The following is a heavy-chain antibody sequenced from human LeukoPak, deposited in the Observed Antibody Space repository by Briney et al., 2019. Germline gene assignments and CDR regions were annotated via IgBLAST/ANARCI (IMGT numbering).Heavy chain of an antibody. CDR3: ARDSSRGYTYAFDY. Sequence: ASVKVSCKASGYTFTDYYIHWVRQAPGQGLEWMGWISPNSGGSNYAQKFQGRVTMTRDTSINTAYMELSGLRSDDAAVYFCARDSSRGYTYAFDYWGQGTLVSVSS. CDR1: GYTFTDYY. D-gene: IGHD5-18*01. CDR2: ISPNSGGS. V-gene: IGHV1-2*02. J-gene: IGHJ4*02.